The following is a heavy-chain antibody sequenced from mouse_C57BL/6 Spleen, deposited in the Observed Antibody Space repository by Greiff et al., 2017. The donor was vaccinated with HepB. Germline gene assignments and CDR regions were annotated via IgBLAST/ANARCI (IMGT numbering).Heavy chain of an antibody. CDR1: GFTFSDYG. V-gene: IGHV5-17*01. D-gene: IGHD1-1*01. CDR3: ASGSYGSSYAMDY. CDR2: ISSGSSTI. J-gene: IGHJ4*01. Sequence: EVKLVESGGGLVKPGGSLKLSCAASGFTFSDYGMHWVRQAPEKGLEWVAYISSGSSTIYYADTVKGRFTISRDNAKNTLFLQMTSLRSEGAAMYYGASGSYGSSYAMDYWGQGTSVTVSS.